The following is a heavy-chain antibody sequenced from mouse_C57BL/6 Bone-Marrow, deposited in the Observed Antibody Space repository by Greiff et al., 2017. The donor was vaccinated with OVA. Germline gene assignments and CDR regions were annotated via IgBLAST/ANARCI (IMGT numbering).Heavy chain of an antibody. CDR1: GYSFTGYY. Sequence: VQLQQSGPELVKPGASVKISCKASGYSFTGYYMNWVKQSPEKSLEWIGEINPSTGGTTYNQKFKAKATLTVDKSSSTAYMQLESRTSESSAVYYGTEVGGSRYFDVWGTGTTVTVSS. D-gene: IGHD1-1*02. CDR2: INPSTGGT. V-gene: IGHV1-42*01. J-gene: IGHJ1*03. CDR3: TEVGGSRYFDV.